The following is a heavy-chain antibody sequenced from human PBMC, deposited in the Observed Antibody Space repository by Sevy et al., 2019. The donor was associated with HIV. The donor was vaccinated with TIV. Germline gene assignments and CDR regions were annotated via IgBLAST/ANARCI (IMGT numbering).Heavy chain of an antibody. D-gene: IGHD2-21*02. CDR2: IPYSGTNK. V-gene: IGHV3-30-3*01. CDR1: GFTFTLDA. Sequence: GGSLRLSCAASGFTFTLDAIHWVRQAPGKELEWVALIPYSGTNKYYADSVKGRFTISRDDSKNTAYLQMNNLRTDDTAVYYCARVAVEYSTDDCYHRFDNWGQGTQVTVSS. J-gene: IGHJ4*02. CDR3: ARVAVEYSTDDCYHRFDN.